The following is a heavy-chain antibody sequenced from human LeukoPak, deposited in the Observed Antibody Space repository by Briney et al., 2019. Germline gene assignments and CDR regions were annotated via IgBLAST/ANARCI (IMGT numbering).Heavy chain of an antibody. V-gene: IGHV3-21*06. CDR3: ASQYYDIGAYSGY. CDR1: GFTFSRHA. D-gene: IGHD3-22*01. Sequence: PGGSLRLSCEVSGFTFSRHAMVWMRQAPGKGLEWVSAINSRSDNIVYADSVQGRFTIFRDNAKSSVYLQMDSLSTEDTAIYYCASQYYDIGAYSGYWGQGTLVTVSS. CDR2: INSRSDNI. J-gene: IGHJ4*02.